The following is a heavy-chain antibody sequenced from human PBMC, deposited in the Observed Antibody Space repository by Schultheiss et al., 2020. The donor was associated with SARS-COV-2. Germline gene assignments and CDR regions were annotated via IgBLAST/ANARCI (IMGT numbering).Heavy chain of an antibody. J-gene: IGHJ4*02. CDR3: ARDTGAPFDY. CDR1: GGSISSYY. Sequence: SETLSLTCTVSGGSISSYYWSWIRQPPGKGLEWIGYIYYSGSTNYNPSLKSRVTMSVDTSKKQFSLRLNSVTAADTAVYYCARDTGAPFDYWGQGTLVTVSS. CDR2: IYYSGST. D-gene: IGHD1-26*01. V-gene: IGHV4-59*01.